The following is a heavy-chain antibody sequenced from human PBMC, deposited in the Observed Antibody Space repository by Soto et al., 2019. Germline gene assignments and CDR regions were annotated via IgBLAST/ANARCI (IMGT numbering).Heavy chain of an antibody. CDR1: GYTFINHG. J-gene: IGHJ5*02. V-gene: IGHV1-18*01. CDR2: ISAYNGNT. CDR3: ARDVIATTGNWFDP. D-gene: IGHD6-13*01. Sequence: QVQLLQSGAEVKKPGASVRVSCKASGYTFINHGISWVRQAPGQGLEWMGWISAYNGNTNYAQKLQGRVTMTRDTSTNTADMELRSLRSDDTALYYCARDVIATTGNWFDPWGQGTLVTVSS.